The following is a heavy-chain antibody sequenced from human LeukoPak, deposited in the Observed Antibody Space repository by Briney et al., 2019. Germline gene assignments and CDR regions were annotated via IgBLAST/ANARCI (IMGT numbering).Heavy chain of an antibody. V-gene: IGHV4-39*07. D-gene: IGHD2-15*01. CDR2: ISYTGSS. CDR1: GASVTTTSCL. J-gene: IGHJ4*02. Sequence: SETLSFTCVVSGASVTTTSCLWGWVRPTPGKGLEWIGSISYTGSSYYNPSLNSRVTMSLDPAKNHFSLRMTSLTAADTAVYYCVRDLGVGGSWPLDFWGPGTVVIVSS. CDR3: VRDLGVGGSWPLDF.